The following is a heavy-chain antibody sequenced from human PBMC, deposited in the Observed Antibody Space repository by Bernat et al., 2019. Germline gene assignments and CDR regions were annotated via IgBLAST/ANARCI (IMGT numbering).Heavy chain of an antibody. V-gene: IGHV1-46*01. J-gene: IGHJ4*02. CDR2: INPSGGST. CDR3: ARSLNTIVVVPAAIDY. CDR1: GYTFTSYY. Sequence: QVQLVQSGAEVKKPGASVKVSCKASGYTFTSYYMHWVRQAPGQGLEWMGIINPSGGSTSYAQKFQGRVTMTRDTSTSTVYMEPSSLRSEDTAVYYCARSLNTIVVVPAAIDYWGQGTLVTVSS. D-gene: IGHD2-2*01.